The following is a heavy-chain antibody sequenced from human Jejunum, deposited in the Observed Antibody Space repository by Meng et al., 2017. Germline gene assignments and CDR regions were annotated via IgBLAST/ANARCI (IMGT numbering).Heavy chain of an antibody. D-gene: IGHD3-10*02. CDR2: IQHSGST. V-gene: IGHV4-39*01. Sequence: QVQLQESGPGLVKPSETPSLTCTVSGDSITSGSYYWAWIRQPPGTGLEWIGSIQHSGSTYYNPSLKSRVSLSVDRSKNQFSLNLNSVAAADTAVYYCARLTYVRYFDYWGQGTLVTVSS. CDR3: ARLTYVRYFDY. CDR1: GDSITSGSYY. J-gene: IGHJ4*02.